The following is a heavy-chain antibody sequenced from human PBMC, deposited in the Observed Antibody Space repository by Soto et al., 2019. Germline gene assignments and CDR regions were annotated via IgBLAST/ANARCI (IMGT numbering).Heavy chain of an antibody. CDR2: IIPIFGTA. CDR1: GGTFSSYA. D-gene: IGHD6-6*01. V-gene: IGHV1-69*13. J-gene: IGHJ3*02. Sequence: ASVKVSCKASGGTFSSYAISWVRQAPGQGLEWMGGIIPIFGTANYAQKFQGRVTITADESTSTAYMELSSLRSEDTAVYYCARWEKGGDGDSSSSAFDIWGQGTMVTVSS. CDR3: ARWEKGGDGDSSSSAFDI.